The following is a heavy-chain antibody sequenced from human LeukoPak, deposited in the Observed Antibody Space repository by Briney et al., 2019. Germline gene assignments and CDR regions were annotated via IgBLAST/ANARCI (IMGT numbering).Heavy chain of an antibody. CDR1: GFTFSCYW. V-gene: IGHV3-7*01. CDR2: IEQDGGVT. CDR3: ARWRSVQPEFDH. D-gene: IGHD6-19*01. Sequence: GGSLRLSCAVSGFTFSCYWMAWVRQAPGKGLEWVANIEQDGGVTEYVDSLKGRFTISRDNAKNSMFLQMNSLRAEDTAVYYCARWRSVQPEFDHWGQGTLVTVSS. J-gene: IGHJ4*02.